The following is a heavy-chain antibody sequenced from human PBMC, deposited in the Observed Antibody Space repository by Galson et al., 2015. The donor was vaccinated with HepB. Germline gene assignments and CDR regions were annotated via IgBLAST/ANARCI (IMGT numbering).Heavy chain of an antibody. CDR2: ISAYTAKT. Sequence: SVKVSCKASGYIFTSFGISWVRQAPGQGLEWMGWISAYTAKTIYAQKFQGRVTMTTDTSTTTAHMELRGLRSDDTAMYYCAKSSYYDSSGYCTDWGQGTLVTVSS. J-gene: IGHJ4*02. CDR3: AKSSYYDSSGYCTD. V-gene: IGHV1-18*01. D-gene: IGHD3-22*01. CDR1: GYIFTSFG.